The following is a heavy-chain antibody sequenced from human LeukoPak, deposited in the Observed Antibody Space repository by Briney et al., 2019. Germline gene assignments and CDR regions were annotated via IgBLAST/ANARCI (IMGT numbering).Heavy chain of an antibody. CDR2: IKQDGSEK. J-gene: IGHJ6*02. D-gene: IGHD3-22*01. CDR3: ARSDSSGYYWRDYYYGIDV. Sequence: GGSLRLSCEASGFTFSSYWMSWVRQAPGKGLEWVANIKQDGSEKYYVDSVKGRFTISRDNAKNSLYLQMNSLRAEDTAVYYCARSDSSGYYWRDYYYGIDVWGQGTTVTVSS. CDR1: GFTFSSYW. V-gene: IGHV3-7*01.